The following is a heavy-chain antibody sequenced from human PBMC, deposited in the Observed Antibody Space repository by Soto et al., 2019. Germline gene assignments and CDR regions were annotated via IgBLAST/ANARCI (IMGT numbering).Heavy chain of an antibody. CDR3: ARLGNHDVFDM. Sequence: EQLQQWGAGLLKPSETLSLTCAVYVESFSGHYWTWVRQSPGKGLEWIGEINHAGSANYNPSLKSRSIISIDTSKNQFSLNLTSVTAADSALYSCARLGNHDVFDMWGQGTMVTVSS. J-gene: IGHJ3*02. CDR1: VESFSGHY. V-gene: IGHV4-34*01. CDR2: INHAGSA.